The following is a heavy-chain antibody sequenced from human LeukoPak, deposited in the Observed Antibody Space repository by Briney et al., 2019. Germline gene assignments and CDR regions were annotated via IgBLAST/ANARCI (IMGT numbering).Heavy chain of an antibody. V-gene: IGHV4-59*01. J-gene: IGHJ5*02. CDR3: ARAGIAVVGTNWFDP. D-gene: IGHD6-19*01. CDR1: GRSISSYY. CDR2: IYYSGST. Sequence: SETLSLTCTVSGRSISSYYWSWIRPPPGKGLDCIGYIYYSGSTNYNPSLKRRVTISVDTSKNPLSLKLSSVTAADTAVYYCARAGIAVVGTNWFDPWGQGTLVTVSS.